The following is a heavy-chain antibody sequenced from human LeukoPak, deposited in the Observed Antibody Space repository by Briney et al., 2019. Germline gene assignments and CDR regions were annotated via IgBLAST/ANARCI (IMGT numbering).Heavy chain of an antibody. CDR3: ARLTDYYDSSGPGDEQIVCNWFDP. D-gene: IGHD3-22*01. CDR1: GGSISSYY. Sequence: SETLSLTCTVSGGSISSYYWSWIRQPPGKGLEWIGYIYYSGSTNYNPSLKSRVTISVDTSKNQFSLKLSSVTAADTAVYYCARLTDYYDSSGPGDEQIVCNWFDPWGQGTLVTVSS. V-gene: IGHV4-59*01. CDR2: IYYSGST. J-gene: IGHJ5*02.